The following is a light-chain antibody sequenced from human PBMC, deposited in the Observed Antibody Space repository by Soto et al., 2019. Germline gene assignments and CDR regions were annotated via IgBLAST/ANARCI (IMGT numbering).Light chain of an antibody. V-gene: IGLV2-14*03. CDR1: SSDVGGYNY. J-gene: IGLJ2*01. Sequence: QSALTQPASVSGSSGQSISISCTGTSSDVGGYNYVSWYQQHPGKAPKLMIYDVNNRPSGVSNRFSGSKSGNMASLTISGLQAEDEADYFCSSYTTSTTVVFGGGTKLTVL. CDR3: SSYTTSTTVV. CDR2: DVN.